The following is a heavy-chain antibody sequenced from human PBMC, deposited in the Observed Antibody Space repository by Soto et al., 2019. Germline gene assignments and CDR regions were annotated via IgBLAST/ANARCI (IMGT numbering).Heavy chain of an antibody. CDR2: ISSSSSYI. CDR3: ATQLDYYDSSGYYPDAFDI. J-gene: IGHJ3*02. Sequence: LRLSCAASGFTFSSYSMNCVRQAPGKGLEWVSYISSSSSYIYYADSVKGRFTISRDNAKNSLYLQMNSLRAEDTAVYYCATQLDYYDSSGYYPDAFDIWGQGTMVTVSS. D-gene: IGHD3-22*01. CDR1: GFTFSSYS. V-gene: IGHV3-21*05.